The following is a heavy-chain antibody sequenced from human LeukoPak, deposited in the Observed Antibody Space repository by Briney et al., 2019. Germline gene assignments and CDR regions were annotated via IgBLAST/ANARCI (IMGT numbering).Heavy chain of an antibody. D-gene: IGHD2-21*01. V-gene: IGHV3-23*01. CDR1: GFTFSSYA. CDR3: AKSHITRYPLQYYFAL. J-gene: IGHJ4*02. Sequence: GESLRLSCAASGFTFSSYAMSWLRQDPQKALEWVSDISVTGETTYYADSVKGRFTIARDNPRTTLYLQLNSLRADDTAVYYCAKSHITRYPLQYYFALWGQGAQVIVSS. CDR2: ISVTGETT.